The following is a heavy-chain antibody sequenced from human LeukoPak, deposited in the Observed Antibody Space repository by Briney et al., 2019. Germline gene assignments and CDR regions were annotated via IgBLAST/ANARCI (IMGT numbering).Heavy chain of an antibody. D-gene: IGHD4-17*01. CDR2: INHSGGST. J-gene: IGHJ4*02. V-gene: IGHV1-46*01. CDR3: ARDREGTTVTHFDY. CDR1: GYTFTSYY. Sequence: ASVKVSCKASGYTFTSYYMHWVRQAPGQGLEWMGIINHSGGSTTYAPKFQGRVTMTRDTSTSTVYMELSSLRSEDTAVYYCARDREGTTVTHFDYWGQGTLVTVSS.